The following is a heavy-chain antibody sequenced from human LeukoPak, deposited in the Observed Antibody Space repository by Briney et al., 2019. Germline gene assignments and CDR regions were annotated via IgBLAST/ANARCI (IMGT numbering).Heavy chain of an antibody. J-gene: IGHJ6*02. D-gene: IGHD3-22*01. Sequence: GGSLSLSCAASGFTFSSFPMTWVRQAPGKWLEWVSSISGIGGDTYYTDSVKGRFTISRDNSKNTLYLQMNSLRAEDTAVYYCAKILGDDSSGYYYYGMDVWGQGNTVTVSS. CDR3: AKILGDDSSGYYYYGMDV. CDR2: ISGIGGDT. V-gene: IGHV3-23*01. CDR1: GFTFSSFP.